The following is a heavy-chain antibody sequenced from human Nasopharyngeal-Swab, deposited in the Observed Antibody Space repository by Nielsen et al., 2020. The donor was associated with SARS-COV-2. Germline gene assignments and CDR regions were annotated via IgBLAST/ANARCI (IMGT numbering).Heavy chain of an antibody. J-gene: IGHJ4*02. Sequence: GESLKISCAASGFTFSRYDMHWVRQTTGKGLEWVAAIGRGGDTYYPGSVKGRFTISREDAKNSLFLQMNSLRAGDTAVYYCARGPWGSSGYNWDYWGQGTLVTVSS. CDR2: IGRGGDT. D-gene: IGHD3-22*01. V-gene: IGHV3-13*01. CDR3: ARGPWGSSGYNWDY. CDR1: GFTFSRYD.